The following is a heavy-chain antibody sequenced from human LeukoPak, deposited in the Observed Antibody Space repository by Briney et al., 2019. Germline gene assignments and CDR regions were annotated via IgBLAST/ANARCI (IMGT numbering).Heavy chain of an antibody. Sequence: GGSLRLSCAVSGFTFSNYVMSWVRQAPGKGLEWVSAISGSGGTTYYADSVKGRFTISRDNSKNTLYLQVNSLRTEDTAVYYCAKDRAAAGMGDAFDIWGQGTMVTVSS. CDR2: ISGSGGTT. CDR3: AKDRAAAGMGDAFDI. CDR1: GFTFSNYV. J-gene: IGHJ3*02. V-gene: IGHV3-23*01. D-gene: IGHD6-13*01.